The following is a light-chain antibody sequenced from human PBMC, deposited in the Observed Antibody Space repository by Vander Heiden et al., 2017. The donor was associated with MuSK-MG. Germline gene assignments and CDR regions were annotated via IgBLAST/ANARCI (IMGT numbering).Light chain of an antibody. Sequence: QSALTQPAPVSGSPGQSITISCTGTSSDVGGYNYVSWYQQHPGKAPTLMIDDVSNRPSGVSNRFSGSKSGNTASLTISGLQAEDEADYYCSSYTSSSTVVFGGGTKLTVL. V-gene: IGLV2-14*03. CDR3: SSYTSSSTVV. CDR2: DVS. J-gene: IGLJ2*01. CDR1: SSDVGGYNY.